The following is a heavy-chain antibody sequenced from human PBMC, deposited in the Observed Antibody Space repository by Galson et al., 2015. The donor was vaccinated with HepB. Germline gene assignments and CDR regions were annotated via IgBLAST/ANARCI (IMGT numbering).Heavy chain of an antibody. CDR1: GFTLSDYY. D-gene: IGHD4-17*01. V-gene: IGHV3-11*01. CDR2: ISPSGSTT. CDR3: ARSPYGGAEYLQD. J-gene: IGHJ1*01. Sequence: SLRLSCAASGFTLSDYYMRWIRQAPGKGLEWVSHISPSGSTTYYADSVKGRFTISRDNAKNSLFLQMNNLRAEDMAVYYCARSPYGGAEYLQDWGQGTLVTVSS.